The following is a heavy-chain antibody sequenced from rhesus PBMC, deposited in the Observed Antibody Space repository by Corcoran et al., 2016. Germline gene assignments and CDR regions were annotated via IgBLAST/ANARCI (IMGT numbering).Heavy chain of an antibody. CDR1: GFTFGDYG. V-gene: IGHV3-183*01. Sequence: EVQLVESGGGLVQPGGSLRLSCAASGFTFGDYGMHWVRQAPGKGLDWVSSISSASNYIYYADSVKGRFTISRDNAKNSLSLQMSSLRVEDTAVYYCTGAVGWGQGVLVTVSS. CDR2: ISSASNYI. CDR3: TGAVG. J-gene: IGHJ4*01.